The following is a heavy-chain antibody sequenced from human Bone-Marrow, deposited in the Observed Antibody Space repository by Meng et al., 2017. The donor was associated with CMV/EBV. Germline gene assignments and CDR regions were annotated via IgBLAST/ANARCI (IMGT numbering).Heavy chain of an antibody. J-gene: IGHJ4*02. CDR2: ISYDGSNK. Sequence: ASGFPFCSYGIHWVRQAPGKGLEWVAVISYDGSNKYYADSVKGRFTISRDNSKNTLYLQMNSLRAEDTAVYYCAKGPLGPAGYFDYWGQGTLVTVSS. CDR3: AKGPLGPAGYFDY. V-gene: IGHV3-30*18. D-gene: IGHD3-10*01. CDR1: GFPFCSYG.